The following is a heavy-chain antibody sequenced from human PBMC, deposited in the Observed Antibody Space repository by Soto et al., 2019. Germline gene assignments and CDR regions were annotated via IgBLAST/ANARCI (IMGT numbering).Heavy chain of an antibody. D-gene: IGHD6-13*01. V-gene: IGHV3-7*01. J-gene: IGHJ6*02. CDR3: ARVRVAAGTYYYYYGMDV. CDR1: GFTFSSYW. CDR2: IKQDGSET. Sequence: EVQLVESGGGLVQPGGSLRLSCAASGFTFSSYWMSWVRQAPGKGLEWVANIKQDGSETYYVDSVKGRFTISRDNAKKSLKLQMNSLRAEDTAVYYCARVRVAAGTYYYYYGMDVWGQGTTVTVSS.